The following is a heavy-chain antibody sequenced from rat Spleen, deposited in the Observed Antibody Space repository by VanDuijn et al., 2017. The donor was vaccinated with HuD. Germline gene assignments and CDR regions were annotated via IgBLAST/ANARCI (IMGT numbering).Heavy chain of an antibody. CDR2: ISPSGGST. J-gene: IGHJ3*01. D-gene: IGHD1-9*01. V-gene: IGHV5S23*01. CDR3: ARAGMGITPRPFAY. CDR1: GFTFSNYY. Sequence: EVQLVESGGGLVQPGRSLKLSCAASGFTFSNYYMAWVRQAPTKCLEWVASISPSGGSTYYRDSVKGRFTVSRDNAKSTLYLQMDSLRSEDTATYYCARAGMGITPRPFAYWGQGTLVTVSS.